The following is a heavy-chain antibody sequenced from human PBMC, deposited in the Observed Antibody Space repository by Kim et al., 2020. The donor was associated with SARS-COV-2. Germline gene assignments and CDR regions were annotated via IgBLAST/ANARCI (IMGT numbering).Heavy chain of an antibody. CDR3: VRNAQNYYFDY. Sequence: KYYADSGKGRLVISRDKSRDTLFLEMNNLRAEDTAVYYGVRNAQNYYFDYWGRGTLVTVSS. J-gene: IGHJ4*02. V-gene: IGHV3-33*02. D-gene: IGHD2-2*01. CDR2: K.